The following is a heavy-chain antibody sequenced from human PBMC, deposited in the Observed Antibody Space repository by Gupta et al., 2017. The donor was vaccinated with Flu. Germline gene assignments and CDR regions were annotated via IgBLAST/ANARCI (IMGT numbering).Heavy chain of an antibody. CDR1: GDSISRRNW. J-gene: IGHJ4*02. V-gene: IGHV4-4*02. Sequence: QVHLQESGPGLVKPSGTLSLTCAVSGDSISRRNWWNWVRQPPGKGLEWVGEIFHSGSTNFNPSLKSRVTMSLDKSKNHFSLHLTSVTAADTAVYYCVRQEWGAARPLDHWGQGILVIVSS. CDR3: VRQEWGAARPLDH. CDR2: IFHSGST. D-gene: IGHD6-6*01.